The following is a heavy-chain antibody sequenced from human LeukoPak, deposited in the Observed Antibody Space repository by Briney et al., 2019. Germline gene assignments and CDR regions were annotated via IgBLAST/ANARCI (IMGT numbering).Heavy chain of an antibody. D-gene: IGHD6-13*01. CDR2: ISWNSGSI. J-gene: IGHJ6*03. V-gene: IGHV3-9*01. CDR3: AKDGLIAAAGTDYMDV. Sequence: GGSLRLSCAASGFTFDDYAMHWVRQAPGKGLEWVSGISWNSGSIGYADCVKGRFTISRDNAKNSLYLQMNSLRAGDTALYYCAKDGLIAAAGTDYMDVWGKGTTVTVSS. CDR1: GFTFDDYA.